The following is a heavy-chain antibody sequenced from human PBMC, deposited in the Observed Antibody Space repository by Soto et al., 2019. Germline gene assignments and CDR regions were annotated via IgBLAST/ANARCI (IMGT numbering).Heavy chain of an antibody. CDR3: AREVLGLAAAGTYYYYYMDV. CDR2: ISAYNGNT. D-gene: IGHD6-13*01. CDR1: GYTFTSYG. V-gene: IGHV1-18*01. J-gene: IGHJ6*03. Sequence: ASVKVSCKASGYTFTSYGISWVRQAPGQGLEWMGWISAYNGNTNYAQKLQGRVTMTTDTSTSTAYMELRSLRSDDTAVYYCAREVLGLAAAGTYYYYYMDVWGKGTTVTVSS.